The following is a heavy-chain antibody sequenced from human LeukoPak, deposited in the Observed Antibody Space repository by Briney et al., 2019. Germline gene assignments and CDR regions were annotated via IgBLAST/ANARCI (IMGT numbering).Heavy chain of an antibody. CDR2: ISGSGGST. D-gene: IGHD3-22*01. CDR3: AKNGEDYYDSSGYPCGMDV. Sequence: GASLRLSCAASGFTFSSYAMSWVRQAPGKGLEWVSAISGSGGSTYYADSVKGRFTISRDNSKNTLYLQMNSLRAEDTAVYYCAKNGEDYYDSSGYPCGMDVWGQGTTVTVSS. CDR1: GFTFSSYA. J-gene: IGHJ6*02. V-gene: IGHV3-23*01.